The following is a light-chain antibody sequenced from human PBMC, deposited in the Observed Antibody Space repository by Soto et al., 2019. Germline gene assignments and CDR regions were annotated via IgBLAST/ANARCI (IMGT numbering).Light chain of an antibody. V-gene: IGKV3-20*01. CDR2: GAS. CDR3: QQYGSSPPYT. CDR1: QSVSSSY. J-gene: IGKJ2*01. Sequence: EIVLTQSPGTLSLSPGERATLSCRASQSVSSSYLAWYQQKPGQAPRLLIYGASSRATGIPDRFSGSGSGTDFTLTISSLEPEDFAVYYRQQYGSSPPYTFGQGTKLEIK.